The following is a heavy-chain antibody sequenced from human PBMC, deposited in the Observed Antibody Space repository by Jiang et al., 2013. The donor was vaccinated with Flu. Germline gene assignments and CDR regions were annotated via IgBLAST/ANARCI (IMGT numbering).Heavy chain of an antibody. J-gene: IGHJ6*04. CDR1: GGSFSGYY. D-gene: IGHD3-3*01. CDR3: ARVRPITIFGVVIIRPSLMDV. CDR2: INHSGST. Sequence: LLKPSETLSLTCAVYGGSFSGYYWSWIRQPPGRGLEWIGEINHSGSTNYNPSLKSRVTISVDTSKNQFSLKLSSVTAADTAVYYCARVRPITIFGVVIIRPSLMDVWGKGTTVTVSS. V-gene: IGHV4-34*01.